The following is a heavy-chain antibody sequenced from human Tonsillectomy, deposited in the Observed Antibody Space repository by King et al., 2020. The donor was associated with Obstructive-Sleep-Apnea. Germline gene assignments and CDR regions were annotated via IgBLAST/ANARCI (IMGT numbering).Heavy chain of an antibody. CDR3: ARESEALDY. Sequence: VQLVESGGGVVQPGRSLRLSCAASGFTFSSYAMHWVRQAPGKGLEWVAVISYDGYNQYYADSVKGRFTISRDNSKNTLSLQMSSLRPEDTAVYYCARESEALDYWGQGTLVTVSS. V-gene: IGHV3-30-3*01. J-gene: IGHJ4*02. CDR1: GFTFSSYA. CDR2: ISYDGYNQ.